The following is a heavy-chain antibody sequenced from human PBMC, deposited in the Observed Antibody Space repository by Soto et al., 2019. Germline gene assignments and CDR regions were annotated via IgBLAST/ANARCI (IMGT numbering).Heavy chain of an antibody. D-gene: IGHD6-13*01. CDR2: IYYSGST. CDR3: ARAPSPSSSWYYYYGMDV. J-gene: IGHJ6*02. CDR1: GGSISSYY. Sequence: PSETLSLTCTVSGGSISSYYWSWIRQPPGKGLEWIGYIYYSGSTNYNPSLKSRVTISVDTSKNQFSLKLSSVTAADTAMYYCARAPSPSSSWYYYYGMDVWGQGTTVTVSS. V-gene: IGHV4-59*01.